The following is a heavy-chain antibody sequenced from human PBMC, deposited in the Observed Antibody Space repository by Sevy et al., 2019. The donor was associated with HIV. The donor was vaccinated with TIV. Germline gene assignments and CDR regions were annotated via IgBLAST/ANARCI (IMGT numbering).Heavy chain of an antibody. CDR1: GGSISSHY. D-gene: IGHD3-10*01. V-gene: IGHV4-59*11. Sequence: SETLSLTCTVSGGSISSHYWSWIRQPPGKGLEWIGYIYYSGTTNYNPSLKSRVTISVDTSNNQFSLRLSSVTAADKAGYFCARDSNGPTMVRGVIVHCRYGMDVWGQGTTVTVSS. J-gene: IGHJ6*02. CDR2: IYYSGTT. CDR3: ARDSNGPTMVRGVIVHCRYGMDV.